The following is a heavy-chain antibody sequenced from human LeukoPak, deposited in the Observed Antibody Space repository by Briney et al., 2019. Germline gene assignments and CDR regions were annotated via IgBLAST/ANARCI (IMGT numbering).Heavy chain of an antibody. J-gene: IGHJ4*02. V-gene: IGHV4-34*01. Sequence: SETLSLTCAVYGGSFSGYYWSWIRQPPGKGLEWIGEINHSGSTNYNPSLKSRVTISVDTSKNQFSLKLSSVTAADTAVYYCARAPAIAVAAYYFDYWGQGTLVTVSS. D-gene: IGHD6-19*01. CDR1: GGSFSGYY. CDR2: INHSGST. CDR3: ARAPAIAVAAYYFDY.